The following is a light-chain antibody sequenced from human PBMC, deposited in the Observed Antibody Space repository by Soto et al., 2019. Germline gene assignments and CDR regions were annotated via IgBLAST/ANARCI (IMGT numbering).Light chain of an antibody. CDR1: SSNIGAGYD. CDR3: QSYDSSLSGFWV. J-gene: IGLJ3*02. Sequence: QSVLTQPPSVSGAPGQRVTISCTGNSSNIGAGYDVHWYQQFSGTSPKLLIYGNDNRPSGVPDRFSGSKSGTSASLAITGLLAEDEADYYCQSYDSSLSGFWVFGGGTKLTVL. V-gene: IGLV1-40*01. CDR2: GND.